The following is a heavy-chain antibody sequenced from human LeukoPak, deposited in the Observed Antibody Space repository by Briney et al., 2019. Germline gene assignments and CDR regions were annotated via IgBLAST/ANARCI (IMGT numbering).Heavy chain of an antibody. Sequence: ASVKVSCKASGYTFTSYAMNWVRQAPGQGLEWMGWINTNTGNPTYAQGFTGRFVFSLDTSVSTAYLQISSLKAEDTAVYYCARAFIFMIRGVRRDNWFDPWGQGTLVTVSS. J-gene: IGHJ5*02. CDR1: GYTFTSYA. V-gene: IGHV7-4-1*02. CDR2: INTNTGNP. D-gene: IGHD3-10*01. CDR3: ARAFIFMIRGVRRDNWFDP.